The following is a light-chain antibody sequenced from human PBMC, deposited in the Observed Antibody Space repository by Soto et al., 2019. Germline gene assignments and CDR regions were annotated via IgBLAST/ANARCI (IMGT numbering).Light chain of an antibody. Sequence: DIQMTQSPSSVSASVGARVTITCRASQGISSWLDWYQQKPGKAPKLLIYAASSLHSGVPSRFSGSGSGTDFTLTISSLQPEDFATYYGQQSNIFPLTFGGGTKVEIK. CDR2: AAS. CDR1: QGISSW. V-gene: IGKV1-12*01. CDR3: QQSNIFPLT. J-gene: IGKJ4*01.